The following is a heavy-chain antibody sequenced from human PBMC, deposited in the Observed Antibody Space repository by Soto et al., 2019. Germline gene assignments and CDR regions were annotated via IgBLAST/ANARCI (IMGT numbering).Heavy chain of an antibody. CDR3: ARVASDYINSVDH. D-gene: IGHD4-4*01. J-gene: IGHJ4*02. CDR1: GFTFNAYA. V-gene: IGHV3-23*01. Sequence: EVQLLESGGGLVQPGGSLRLSCAASGFTFNAYAMTWVRQAPGKGLEWVSAIGGSGGNRYYAASVTGRFTISRDNSKDTVDLQMNRLRVEDTAVYYCARVASDYINSVDHWGQGILVTVSS. CDR2: IGGSGGNR.